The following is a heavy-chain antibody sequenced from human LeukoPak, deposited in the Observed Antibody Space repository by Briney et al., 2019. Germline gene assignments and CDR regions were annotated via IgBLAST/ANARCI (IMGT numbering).Heavy chain of an antibody. J-gene: IGHJ5*02. CDR1: GLTDSHNY. V-gene: IGHV3-53*01. CDR3: IVFGDSNH. D-gene: IGHD2-15*01. Sequence: GGSLRLSCAASGLTDSHNYVSWVLQARGKGLEWVSAIHTSGDTCYADSVKGRFTISRDTSKNTLYLQINSLRVEDTAVYYCIVFGDSNHWGQGTLVTVSS. CDR2: IHTSGDT.